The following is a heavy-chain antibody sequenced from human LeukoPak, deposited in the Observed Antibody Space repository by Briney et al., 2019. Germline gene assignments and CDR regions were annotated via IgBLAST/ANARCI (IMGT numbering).Heavy chain of an antibody. Sequence: GASVKVSCKASGYTFTGYYMHWVRQAPGQGLEWMGRINPNNGATNYAQKLQGRVTITGDTSISTAYMELSSLRSDDTAMYYCTRESGSYHGNDYWGQGTLVTVSS. V-gene: IGHV1-2*06. CDR2: INPNNGAT. D-gene: IGHD1-26*01. CDR3: TRESGSYHGNDY. CDR1: GYTFTGYY. J-gene: IGHJ4*02.